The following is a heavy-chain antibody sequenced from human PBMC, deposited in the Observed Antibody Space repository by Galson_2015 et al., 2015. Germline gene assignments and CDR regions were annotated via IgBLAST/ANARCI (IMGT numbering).Heavy chain of an antibody. D-gene: IGHD3-22*01. Sequence: SLRLSCAASGFTFSNAWMSWVRQAPGKGLEWVGRIKSKTDGGTTDYAAPVKGRFTISRDDSKNTLYLQMNSLKTEDTAVYYCTTGDHYKSSGCASRGVDAFEIWGQGTMV. CDR1: GFTFSNAW. CDR2: IKSKTDGGTT. J-gene: IGHJ3*02. CDR3: TTGDHYKSSGCASRGVDAFEI. V-gene: IGHV3-15*01.